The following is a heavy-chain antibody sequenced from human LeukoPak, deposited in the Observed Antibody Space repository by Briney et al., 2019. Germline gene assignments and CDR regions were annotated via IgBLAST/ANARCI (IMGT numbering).Heavy chain of an antibody. V-gene: IGHV4-59*01. CDR2: IYSSGST. D-gene: IGHD3-16*01. J-gene: IGHJ4*02. Sequence: SETLSLTCTVSGASINSYYWSWIRQPPGKGLEWIGYIYSSGSTNYNPSLKSRVTISVDTSKNQFSLKLSSVTAADTAVYYCARDRALGSGKYYFDYWGQGTLVTVSS. CDR3: ARDRALGSGKYYFDY. CDR1: GASINSYY.